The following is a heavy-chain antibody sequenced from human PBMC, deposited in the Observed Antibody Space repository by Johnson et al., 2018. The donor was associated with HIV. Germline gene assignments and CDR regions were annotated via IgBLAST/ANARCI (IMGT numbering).Heavy chain of an antibody. Sequence: VQLVESGGGLVQPGGSLRLSCAASGFTVSSNYMNWVRQAPGKGLDWLSLIYSGDSTYYADSVKGRFSISRDNSKNTLYLQMNSLRAEDTAVYYCARERGLGHAFDIWGQGTMVTVSS. CDR2: IYSGDST. V-gene: IGHV3-66*01. D-gene: IGHD7-27*01. J-gene: IGHJ3*02. CDR3: ARERGLGHAFDI. CDR1: GFTVSSNY.